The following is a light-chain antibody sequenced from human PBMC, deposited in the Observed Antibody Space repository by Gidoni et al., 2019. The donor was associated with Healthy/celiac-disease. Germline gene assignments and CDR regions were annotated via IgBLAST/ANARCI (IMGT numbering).Light chain of an antibody. V-gene: IGKV1-39*01. CDR1: QSISSY. Sequence: DIQMTQSPSSLSASVGDRVTITCRLSQSISSYLNWYQQKPGKAPKLLIYAASSLESGVPSRFSGSGSGTDFTLTISSLQPEDFATYYCQQCYSPPRTFGRGTKVEIK. J-gene: IGKJ4*01. CDR3: QQCYSPPRT. CDR2: AAS.